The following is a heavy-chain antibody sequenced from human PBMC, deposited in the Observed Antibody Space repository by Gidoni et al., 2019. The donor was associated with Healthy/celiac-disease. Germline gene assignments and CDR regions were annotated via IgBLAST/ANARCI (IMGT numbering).Heavy chain of an antibody. J-gene: IGHJ6*02. CDR3: AREPRYARNRNYYYYYGMDV. Sequence: GRFTISRDNSKNTLYLQMNSLRAEDTAVYYCAREPRYARNRNYYYYYGMDVWGQGTTVTVSS. D-gene: IGHD5-12*01. V-gene: IGHV3-30*01.